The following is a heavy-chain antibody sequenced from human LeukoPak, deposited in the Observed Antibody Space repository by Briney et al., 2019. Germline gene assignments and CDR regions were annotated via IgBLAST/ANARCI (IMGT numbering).Heavy chain of an antibody. CDR3: ARLPGIAVAGPYFDY. CDR2: IYYSGST. D-gene: IGHD6-19*01. V-gene: IGHV4-39*01. CDR1: GGSISSSSYY. J-gene: IGHJ4*02. Sequence: ETLSLTCTVSGGSISSSSYYWGWIRQPPGKGLEWIGSIYYSGSTYYNPSLKSRVTISVDTSKNQFSLKLSSVTAADTAVYYCARLPGIAVAGPYFDYWGQGTLVTVSS.